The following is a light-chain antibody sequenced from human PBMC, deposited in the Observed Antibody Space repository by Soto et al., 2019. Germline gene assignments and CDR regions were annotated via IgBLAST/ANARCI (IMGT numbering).Light chain of an antibody. CDR1: SSNIGSDA. V-gene: IGLV1-44*01. J-gene: IGLJ1*01. CDR2: SNN. CDR3: AAWDDSLNGQL. Sequence: QAVLTQPPSASETPGQRVTISCSGSSSNIGSDAVSWYQQLPGTAPKLLIYSNNQRPSGVPDRFSGSKSGTSASLAISGLQSEDEADYYCAAWDDSLNGQLFGTGTKLTVL.